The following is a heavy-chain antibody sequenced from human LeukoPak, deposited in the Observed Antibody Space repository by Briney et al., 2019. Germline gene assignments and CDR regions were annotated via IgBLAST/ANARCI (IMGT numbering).Heavy chain of an antibody. CDR3: AKGVWGWGAGSDY. D-gene: IGHD3-16*01. CDR1: GFTFSTYW. V-gene: IGHV3-74*01. Sequence: GGSLRLSCAASGFTFSTYWMHWVRQAPGKGLVWVSRINSDGSSTNYADSVKGRFTISRDNAKNTLHLQMNSLRAEDTAVYYCAKGVWGWGAGSDYSGQGHLVTVSS. J-gene: IGHJ4*02. CDR2: INSDGSST.